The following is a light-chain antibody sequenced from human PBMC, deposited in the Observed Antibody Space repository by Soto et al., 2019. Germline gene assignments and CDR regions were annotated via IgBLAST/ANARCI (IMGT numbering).Light chain of an antibody. J-gene: IGKJ5*01. V-gene: IGKV3-11*01. Sequence: EIVLTQSPATLSLSPGERATLSCRASQSVSSYLAWYQQKPGQAPRLLIYDASNRTTAIPARFSGSGSGTDFTLTISRLEPEDFAVYYCQQRSNWPLITFGQGTRLEIK. CDR1: QSVSSY. CDR3: QQRSNWPLIT. CDR2: DAS.